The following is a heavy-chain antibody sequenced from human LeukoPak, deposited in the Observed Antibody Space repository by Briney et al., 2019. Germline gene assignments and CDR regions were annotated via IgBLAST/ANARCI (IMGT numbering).Heavy chain of an antibody. J-gene: IGHJ4*02. Sequence: SETLSLTCAAYGGSFSGYYWSWIRQPPGKGLEWIGEINHSGSTNYNPSLKSRVTISVDTSKNQFSLKLSSVTAADTAVYYCARGFRGGYGSSTSSVKFDYWGQGTLVTVSS. CDR3: ARGFRGGYGSSTSSVKFDY. CDR2: INHSGST. CDR1: GGSFSGYY. D-gene: IGHD3-16*01. V-gene: IGHV4-34*01.